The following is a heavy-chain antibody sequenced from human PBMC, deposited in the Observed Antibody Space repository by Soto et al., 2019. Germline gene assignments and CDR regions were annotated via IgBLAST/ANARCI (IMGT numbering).Heavy chain of an antibody. D-gene: IGHD2-8*01. J-gene: IGHJ6*02. CDR2: ISDNGGIT. V-gene: IGHV3-23*01. Sequence: GSLRLSCASSGFTFSSYSMNWVRQAPGKGLEWVSVISDNGGITYYADSVKGRFTISRDNSKNTLYLQMNSLRAEDTAVYYCAKKVLVSAPYYYGMDVWGQGTTVTVSS. CDR1: GFTFSSYS. CDR3: AKKVLVSAPYYYGMDV.